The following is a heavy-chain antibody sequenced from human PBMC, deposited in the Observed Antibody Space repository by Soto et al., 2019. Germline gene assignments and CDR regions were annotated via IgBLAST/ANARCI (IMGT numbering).Heavy chain of an antibody. V-gene: IGHV4-39*07. CDR3: ARFAYPGTDYGMDV. J-gene: IGHJ6*02. Sequence: SETLSLTCTVSGGSISSISYYWGWIRQPPGKGLEWIGSIYYSGSTYYNPSLKSRVTISVDTSKNQFSLKLSSVTAADTAVYYCARFAYPGTDYGMDVWGQGTTVTVSS. D-gene: IGHD1-7*01. CDR1: GGSISSISYY. CDR2: IYYSGST.